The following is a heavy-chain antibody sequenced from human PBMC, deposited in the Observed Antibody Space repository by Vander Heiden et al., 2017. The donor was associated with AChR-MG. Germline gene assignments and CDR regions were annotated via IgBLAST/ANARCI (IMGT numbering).Heavy chain of an antibody. CDR3: TRRYNWNDVTDAFDI. CDR2: IRSKANSYAT. J-gene: IGHJ3*02. V-gene: IGHV3-73*02. D-gene: IGHD1-20*01. CDR1: GFTFRGSA. Sequence: EVQLVESGGGLVQPGGSLKLSCAAAGFTFRGSAMHGVRQASGKGLEWVGRIRSKANSYATSYAASVKGRFTIARDDSKNTAYLQMNSLKTEDTAVYYCTRRYNWNDVTDAFDIWGQGTMVTVSS.